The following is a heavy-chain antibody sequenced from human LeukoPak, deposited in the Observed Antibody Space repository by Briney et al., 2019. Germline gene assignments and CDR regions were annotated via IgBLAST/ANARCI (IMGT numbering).Heavy chain of an antibody. CDR2: IIPIFGTA. J-gene: IGHJ6*02. V-gene: IGHV1-69*13. D-gene: IGHD2-8*01. Sequence: ASVKVSCKASGGTFSSYAISWVRQAPGQGLEWMGGIIPIFGTANYAQKFQGRVTITADESTSTAYMELSSLRSEGTAVYYCARDRYGSPSMGMDVWGQGTTVTVSS. CDR1: GGTFSSYA. CDR3: ARDRYGSPSMGMDV.